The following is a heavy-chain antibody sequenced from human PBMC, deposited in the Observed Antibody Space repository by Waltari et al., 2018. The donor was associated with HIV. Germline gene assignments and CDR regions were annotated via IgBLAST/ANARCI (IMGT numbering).Heavy chain of an antibody. Sequence: EEHLVESGGDLVKPGWCLLLSCLASGLTFSDAWMTWVRQAQGKRLECVGSMKQKVDGGTAEDAAAVKGRFTISRYDSTTTLFLQMNSLKTEDTAVYYCATEEGYGSGSYLYYWRQGTLLTVSS. CDR2: MKQKVDGGTA. CDR3: ATEEGYGSGSYLYY. V-gene: IGHV3-15*01. J-gene: IGHJ4*02. D-gene: IGHD3-10*01. CDR1: GLTFSDAW.